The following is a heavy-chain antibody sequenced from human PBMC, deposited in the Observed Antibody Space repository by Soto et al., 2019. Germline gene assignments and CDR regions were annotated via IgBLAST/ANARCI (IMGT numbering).Heavy chain of an antibody. Sequence: QVQLVESGGGVVQPGRSLRLSCAASGFTFSSYGMHWVRQAPGKGLEWVAVISYDGSNKYYADSVKGRFTISRDNSKNTLYLQMSGLRAEDTAVCYCAKDQGGYYDFWSGPDYWGQGTLVTVSS. CDR2: ISYDGSNK. V-gene: IGHV3-30*18. CDR1: GFTFSSYG. J-gene: IGHJ4*02. CDR3: AKDQGGYYDFWSGPDY. D-gene: IGHD3-3*01.